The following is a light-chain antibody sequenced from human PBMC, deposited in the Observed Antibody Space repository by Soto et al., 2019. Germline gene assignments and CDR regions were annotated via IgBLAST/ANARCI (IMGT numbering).Light chain of an antibody. CDR2: DAS. V-gene: IGKV1-5*01. CDR1: QNIDDY. Sequence: DIQVTQSPSTLAASVGYRCTITCRASQNIDDYLASYQQQPRKAPKLLIYDASNLQSGVPSSFSGSGSATEFTLPISSLQPDDFANYYCQQYETYSPCTFGQGTKVDI. J-gene: IGKJ1*01. CDR3: QQYETYSPCT.